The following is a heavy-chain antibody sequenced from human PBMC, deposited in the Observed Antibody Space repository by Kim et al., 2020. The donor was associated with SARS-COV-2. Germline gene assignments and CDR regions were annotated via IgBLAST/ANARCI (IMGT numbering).Heavy chain of an antibody. J-gene: IGHJ3*01. D-gene: IGHD6-19*01. CDR1: GGSLSSYY. CDR2: IYFTGTT. Sequence: SETLSLTCTVSGGSLSSYYWSWIRQSPGKGLECIGYIYFTGTTVYKPSLKSRLTISIDMSKNQFSLSLTSVTAADTAVYYCARGPPHSSGAFDVWGQGTFVTVSS. CDR3: ARGPPHSSGAFDV. V-gene: IGHV4-59*01.